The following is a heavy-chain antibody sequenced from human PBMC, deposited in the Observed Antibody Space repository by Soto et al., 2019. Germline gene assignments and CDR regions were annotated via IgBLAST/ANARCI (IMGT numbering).Heavy chain of an antibody. Sequence: SETLSLTCTVSGGSISSGGYYWSWIRQHPGKGLEWIGYIYYSGSTYYNPSLKSRVTISVDTSKNQFSLKLSSVTAADTAVYYCARGRFGELLYNSWFDPWGQGTLVTVSS. J-gene: IGHJ5*02. CDR3: ARGRFGELLYNSWFDP. CDR2: IYYSGST. CDR1: GGSISSGGYY. V-gene: IGHV4-31*03. D-gene: IGHD3-10*01.